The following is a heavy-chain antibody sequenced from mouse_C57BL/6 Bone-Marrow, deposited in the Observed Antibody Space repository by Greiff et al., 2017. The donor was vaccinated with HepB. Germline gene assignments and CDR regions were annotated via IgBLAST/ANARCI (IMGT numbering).Heavy chain of an antibody. V-gene: IGHV14-3*01. CDR1: GFNIKNTY. CDR3: AGRDWVYYYAMDY. J-gene: IGHJ4*01. Sequence: VQLQQSVAELVRPGASVKLSCTASGFNIKNTYMHWVKQRPEQGLEWIGRIDPANGNTKYAPKFQGKATITADTSSNTAYLQLSSLASEDTSIYYCAGRDWVYYYAMDYWGQGTSVTVSS. D-gene: IGHD4-1*01. CDR2: IDPANGNT.